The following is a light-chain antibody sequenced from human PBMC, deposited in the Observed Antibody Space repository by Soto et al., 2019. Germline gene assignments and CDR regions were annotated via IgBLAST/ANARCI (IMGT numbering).Light chain of an antibody. J-gene: IGLJ1*01. Sequence: SELTQPASVSGSPGLPITLSCPGTSSDIGGSKYVSWYQQHPGKAPKLMIYDLTSRPSGISNRFSGSKSGNTASLTISGLQAEDEADYYCSSYTTSSTLLYVFGTGT. CDR3: SSYTTSSTLLYV. CDR1: SSDIGGSKY. V-gene: IGLV2-14*01. CDR2: DLT.